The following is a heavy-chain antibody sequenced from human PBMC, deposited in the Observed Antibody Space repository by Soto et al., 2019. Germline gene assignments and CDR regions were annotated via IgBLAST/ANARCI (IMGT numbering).Heavy chain of an antibody. CDR3: AGHHPAHSHHGMDV. J-gene: IGHJ6*02. CDR2: IIPIFGTA. Sequence: QVQLVQSGAEVKKPGSSVKVSCKASGGTFSSYAISWVRQAPGQGLEWMGGIIPIFGTANYAQKCQGRVTITADDSTISAYMERSSLRSEDTAVYYCAGHHPAHSHHGMDVWGQGATVTVSS. V-gene: IGHV1-69*12. CDR1: GGTFSSYA. D-gene: IGHD2-15*01.